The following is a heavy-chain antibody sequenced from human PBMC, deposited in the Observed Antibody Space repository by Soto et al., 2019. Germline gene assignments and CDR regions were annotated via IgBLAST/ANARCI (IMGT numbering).Heavy chain of an antibody. Sequence: QLHLVQSGAVVKKPGASVTVSCSASGYPVTAYYMHWVRQAPGRGLEWMGGINPATGAAKYTQTFPGRVTMARETATDKGFLELGGLASGDTAVFYWAGGGGVGVAGSAAFDMWGQGTLVTVSS. CDR3: AGGGGVGVAGSAAFDM. J-gene: IGHJ3*02. D-gene: IGHD3-3*01. CDR2: INPATGAA. CDR1: GYPVTAYY. V-gene: IGHV1-2*02.